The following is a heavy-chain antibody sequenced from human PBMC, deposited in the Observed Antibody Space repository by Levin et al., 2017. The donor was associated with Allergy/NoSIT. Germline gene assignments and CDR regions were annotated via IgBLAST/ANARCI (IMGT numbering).Heavy chain of an antibody. CDR2: INHSGST. Sequence: SETLSLTCAVYGGSFSGYYWSWIRQPPGKGLEWIGEINHSGSTNYNPSLKSRVTISVDTSKNQFSLKLSSVTAADTAVYYCAKMSVVPAAMGYGMDVWGQGTTVTVSS. J-gene: IGHJ6*02. V-gene: IGHV4-34*01. CDR3: AKMSVVPAAMGYGMDV. D-gene: IGHD2-2*01. CDR1: GGSFSGYY.